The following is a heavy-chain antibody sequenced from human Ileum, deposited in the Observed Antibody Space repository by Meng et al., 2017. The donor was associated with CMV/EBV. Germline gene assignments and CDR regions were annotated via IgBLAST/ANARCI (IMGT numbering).Heavy chain of an antibody. V-gene: IGHV4-4*07. Sequence: QVQLQESGPGVVKTSETLSLTWYVSGGSISNYDWSWTRQPAGKGLEWIAHIYTSGTTNYNPSLKSRVTMSVDTSRNQFSLKLTSVTAADTAVYYCARNYGSGNWNFFHYWGQGTLVTVSS. CDR2: IYTSGTT. D-gene: IGHD3-10*01. J-gene: IGHJ4*02. CDR1: GGSISNYD. CDR3: ARNYGSGNWNFFHY.